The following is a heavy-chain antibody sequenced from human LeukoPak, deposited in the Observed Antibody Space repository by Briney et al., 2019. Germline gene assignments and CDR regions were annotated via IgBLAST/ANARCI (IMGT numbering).Heavy chain of an antibody. V-gene: IGHV3-23*01. CDR2: ISGSSSHT. CDR1: GFTFSVYA. J-gene: IGHJ4*02. CDR3: VQEEAATSWSRYYFDS. D-gene: IGHD2-15*01. Sequence: GGSLRLSCAASGFTFSVYAMSWVRQAPGKGLEWVAAISGSSSHTFYADSVTGRFTISRDNSNNTLSLQMSSLRVEDTALYYCVQEEAATSWSRYYFDSWGQGTLVTVSS.